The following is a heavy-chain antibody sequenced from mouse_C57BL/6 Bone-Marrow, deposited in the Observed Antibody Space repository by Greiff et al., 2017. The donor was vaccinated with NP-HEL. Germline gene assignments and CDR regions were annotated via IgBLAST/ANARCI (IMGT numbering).Heavy chain of an antibody. CDR3: ARHALAY. V-gene: IGHV5-6*01. CDR1: GFTFSSYG. Sequence: EVMLVESGGDLVKPGGSLKLSCAASGFTFSSYGMSWVRQTPDKRLEWVATISSGGSYTYYPDSVKGRFTISRDNAKNTLYLQMSSLKSEDTAMYYCARHALAYWGQGTLVTVSA. J-gene: IGHJ3*01. CDR2: ISSGGSYT.